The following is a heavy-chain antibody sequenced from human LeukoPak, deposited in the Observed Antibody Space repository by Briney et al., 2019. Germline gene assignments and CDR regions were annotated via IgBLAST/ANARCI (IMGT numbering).Heavy chain of an antibody. J-gene: IGHJ3*02. CDR1: GYTFTSYG. CDR3: ARSSWKIYAFDI. D-gene: IGHD1-1*01. V-gene: IGHV1-2*02. Sequence: ASVKVSCKASGYTFTSYGISWVRQAPGQGLEWMGWINPNSGGTNYAQKFQGRVTMTRDTSISTAYMELSRLRSDDTAVYYCARSSWKIYAFDIWGQGTMVTVSS. CDR2: INPNSGGT.